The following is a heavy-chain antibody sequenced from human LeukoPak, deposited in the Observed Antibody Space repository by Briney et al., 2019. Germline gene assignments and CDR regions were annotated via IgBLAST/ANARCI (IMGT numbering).Heavy chain of an antibody. CDR1: GYSISSGYY. J-gene: IGHJ6*03. Sequence: SETLSLTCTVSGYSISSGYYWGWIRPPPGKGLEWIGSIYHSGSTYYNPSLKSRVTISVDTSKNQFSLKLSSVTAADTAVYYCARGSGSYLNYYYYYYMDVWGKGTTVTISS. CDR2: IYHSGST. D-gene: IGHD3-10*01. V-gene: IGHV4-38-2*02. CDR3: ARGSGSYLNYYYYYYMDV.